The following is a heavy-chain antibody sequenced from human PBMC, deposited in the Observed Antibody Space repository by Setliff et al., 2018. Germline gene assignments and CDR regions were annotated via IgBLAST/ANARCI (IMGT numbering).Heavy chain of an antibody. J-gene: IGHJ1*01. V-gene: IGHV3-20*04. Sequence: GSLRLSCAASEFTFDDYGMSWVRQAPGKGLEWVSGINWNGGSTGYADSVKGRFTISRDNAKNSLYLQMNSLRAEDTALYYCAREGPYSSGWYVSYFQHWGQGTLVTSPQ. CDR1: EFTFDDYG. CDR2: INWNGGST. D-gene: IGHD6-19*01. CDR3: AREGPYSSGWYVSYFQH.